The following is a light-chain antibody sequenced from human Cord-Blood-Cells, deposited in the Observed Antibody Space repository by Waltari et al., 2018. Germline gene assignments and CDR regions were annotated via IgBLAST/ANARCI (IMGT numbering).Light chain of an antibody. CDR2: AAS. Sequence: DIKMTQSQSSLSASVGERVTITCRASQSISSYLNWYQQKPGKAPKLLIYAASSLQSGVPSRFSGSGSGTDFTLTISSLQPEDFATYYCQQSYSTPPYTFGQGTKLEIK. J-gene: IGKJ2*01. V-gene: IGKV1-39*01. CDR1: QSISSY. CDR3: QQSYSTPPYT.